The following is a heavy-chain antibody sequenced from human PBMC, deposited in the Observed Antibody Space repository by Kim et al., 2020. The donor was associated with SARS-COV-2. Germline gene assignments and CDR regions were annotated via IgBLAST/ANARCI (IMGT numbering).Heavy chain of an antibody. CDR3: AKTGGGDSWPEATYYYGLAV. V-gene: IGHV3-23*01. CDR2: ISGSGVTS. Sequence: GGSLRLSCVASGFNFRNFAISWVRQTPGKGLEWVSGISGSGVTSDYADSVKGRCTLSRDNSKNTVFLQMDSLRTEDAAIYFCAKTGGGDSWPEATYYYGLAVWGQGTTVIVS. D-gene: IGHD2-21*02. J-gene: IGHJ6*02. CDR1: GFNFRNFA.